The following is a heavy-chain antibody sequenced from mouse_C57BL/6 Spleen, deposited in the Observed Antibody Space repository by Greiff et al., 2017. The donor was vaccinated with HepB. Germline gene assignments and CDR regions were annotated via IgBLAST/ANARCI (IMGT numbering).Heavy chain of an antibody. CDR3: ARPGYYDYYAMDY. CDR2: ISGGGGNT. V-gene: IGHV5-9*01. Sequence: EVKLMESGGGLVKPGGSLKLSCAASGFTFSSYTMSWVRQTPEKRLEWVATISGGGGNTYYPDSVKGRFTISRDNAKNTLYLQMSSLRSEDTALYYCARPGYYDYYAMDYWGQGTSVTVSS. J-gene: IGHJ4*01. D-gene: IGHD2-3*01. CDR1: GFTFSSYT.